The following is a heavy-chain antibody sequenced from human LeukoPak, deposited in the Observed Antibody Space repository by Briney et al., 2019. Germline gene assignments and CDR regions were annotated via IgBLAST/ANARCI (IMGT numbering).Heavy chain of an antibody. CDR3: AGGQWLVL. V-gene: IGHV3-30-3*01. CDR1: GFTFSSYA. D-gene: IGHD6-19*01. J-gene: IGHJ4*02. CDR2: ISYDGSNK. Sequence: PGGSLRLSCAAYGFTFSSYAMHWVRQAPGKGLEWVAVISYDGSNKYYADSVKGRFTISRDNSKNTLYLQMNSLRAEDTAVYYCAGGQWLVLWGQGTLVTVSS.